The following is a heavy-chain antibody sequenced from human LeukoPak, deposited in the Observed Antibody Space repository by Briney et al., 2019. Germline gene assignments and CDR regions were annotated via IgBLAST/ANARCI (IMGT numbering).Heavy chain of an antibody. Sequence: PGGSLRLSCAASGFTFSSYAMSWVRQAPGKGLEWVSAISGSGGSTYYADSVKGRFTISRDNSKNTLYLQMNSLRAEDTAVYYCARDPGGSGWYGGFDYWCQGTLVTVSS. V-gene: IGHV3-23*01. CDR2: ISGSGGST. J-gene: IGHJ4*02. D-gene: IGHD6-13*01. CDR1: GFTFSSYA. CDR3: ARDPGGSGWYGGFDY.